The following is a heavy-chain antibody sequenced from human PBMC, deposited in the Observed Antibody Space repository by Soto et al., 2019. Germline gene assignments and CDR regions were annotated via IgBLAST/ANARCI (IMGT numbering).Heavy chain of an antibody. D-gene: IGHD3-22*01. V-gene: IGHV4-39*01. CDR1: GGSISSSSYY. Sequence: SETLSLTCTVSGGSISSSSYYWGWIRQPPGKGLEWIGSIYYSGSTYYNPSLKSRVTISVDTSKNQFSLKLSSVTAADTAVYYCARLYYYDSSGYANYFDYWGQGTLVTVSS. J-gene: IGHJ4*02. CDR2: IYYSGST. CDR3: ARLYYYDSSGYANYFDY.